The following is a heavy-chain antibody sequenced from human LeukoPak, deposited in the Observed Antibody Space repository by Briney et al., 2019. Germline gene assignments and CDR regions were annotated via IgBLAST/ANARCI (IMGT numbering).Heavy chain of an antibody. Sequence: SGGSLRLSCTASGFTFGDYAMSWVRQAPGKGLEWVSSISSSSSYIYYADSVKGRFTISRDNAKNSLYLQMNSLRAEDTAVYYCARGQLELQFWGQGTLVTVSS. CDR2: ISSSSSYI. V-gene: IGHV3-21*01. CDR1: GFTFGDYA. J-gene: IGHJ4*02. D-gene: IGHD1-7*01. CDR3: ARGQLELQF.